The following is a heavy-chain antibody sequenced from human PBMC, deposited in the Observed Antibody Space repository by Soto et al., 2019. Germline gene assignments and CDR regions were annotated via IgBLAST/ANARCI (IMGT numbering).Heavy chain of an antibody. CDR2: ISGSGSTK. CDR3: AKDSMELLTAGDWFEP. D-gene: IGHD1-7*01. V-gene: IGHV3-23*01. Sequence: PLRHSCTSSLFAFRTSAISLVLQTPFKWLEFVSTISGSGSTKYSANSVKGRFTVSRDNSKNTLYLQMNSLRADDTAVYYCAKDSMELLTAGDWFEPWGQGTLVTVSS. CDR1: LFAFRTSA. J-gene: IGHJ5*02.